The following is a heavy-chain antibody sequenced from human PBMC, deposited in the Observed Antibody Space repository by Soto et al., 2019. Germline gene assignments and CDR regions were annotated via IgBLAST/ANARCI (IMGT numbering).Heavy chain of an antibody. V-gene: IGHV1-69*06. CDR1: GGTFSDSG. Sequence: QVRLAQSGTEVKKPGSSVKVSCKASGGTFSDSGVTWVRQAPRQGLEWVGAILPKFGKTNYAQKFQGRVAIIADKSPDPVFLEVSPLKSDDTAVYFCARGTELGTGYAMDVWGQGTTVIVSS. CDR2: ILPKFGKT. D-gene: IGHD1-7*01. CDR3: ARGTELGTGYAMDV. J-gene: IGHJ6*02.